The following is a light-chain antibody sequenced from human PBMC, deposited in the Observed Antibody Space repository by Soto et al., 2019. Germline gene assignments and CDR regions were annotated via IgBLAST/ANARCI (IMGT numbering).Light chain of an antibody. CDR2: SNN. J-gene: IGLJ1*01. Sequence: QSVLTQPPSASGTPGQRVTISCSGSSSNIGSNTVNWYQQLPGTAPKLLIYSNNQRPSGVPDRFSGSKSGTSASLAISGLQSEDEPDYSCPAWDASLNGYVFGTGTKVTV. CDR3: PAWDASLNGYV. CDR1: SSNIGSNT. V-gene: IGLV1-44*01.